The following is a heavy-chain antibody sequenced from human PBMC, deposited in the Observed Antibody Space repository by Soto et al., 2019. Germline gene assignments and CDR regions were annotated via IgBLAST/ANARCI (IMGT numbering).Heavy chain of an antibody. CDR1: DDSIRSGGYY. D-gene: IGHD2-8*01. CDR3: ARDTRYCTSGGCLIGHFDS. J-gene: IGHJ4*02. V-gene: IGHV4-31*03. Sequence: QVQLQESGPGLVKPSQTLSLTCTVSDDSIRSGGYYWTWIRQHPEKGLEWMGCISDSGSAFYNPSLKSRMTISVDTSKNQFSLKLRSVTAADAAVFYCARDTRYCTSGGCLIGHFDSWGQGTLVIVSS. CDR2: ISDSGSA.